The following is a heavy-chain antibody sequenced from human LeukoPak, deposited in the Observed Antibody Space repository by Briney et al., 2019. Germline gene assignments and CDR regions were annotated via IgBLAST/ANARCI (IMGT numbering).Heavy chain of an antibody. CDR1: GFTFSSYE. V-gene: IGHV3-33*08. CDR2: IRYDGSNE. Sequence: GGSLRLSCAASGFTFSSYEMNWVRQAPGKGLEWVSFIRYDGSNEYYADSVRGRFTISRDNAKNSLYQEMNSLRAEDTALYYCARIVLMVPGTYYYYMDVWGKGTTVTVSS. CDR3: ARIVLMVPGTYYYYMDV. D-gene: IGHD2-8*01. J-gene: IGHJ6*03.